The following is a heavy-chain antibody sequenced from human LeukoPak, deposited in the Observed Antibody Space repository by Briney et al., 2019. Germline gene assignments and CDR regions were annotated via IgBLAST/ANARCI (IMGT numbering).Heavy chain of an antibody. V-gene: IGHV1-8*02. CDR2: MNPNSGNT. J-gene: IGHJ3*02. D-gene: IGHD2-15*01. Sequence: ASVKVSCKASGDTFTTYYMHWVRQAPGQGLEWMGWMNPNSGNTGYAQKFQGRVTMTRNTSISTAYMELSSLRSEDTAVYYCARGKNLVVVVVVAATGDAFDIWGQGTMVTVSS. CDR3: ARGKNLVVVVVVAATGDAFDI. CDR1: GDTFTTYY.